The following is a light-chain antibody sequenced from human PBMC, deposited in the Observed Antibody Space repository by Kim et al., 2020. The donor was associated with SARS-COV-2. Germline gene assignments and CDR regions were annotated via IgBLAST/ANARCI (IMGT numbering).Light chain of an antibody. V-gene: IGLV3-1*01. CDR3: QAWDRTTVV. CDR2: QDS. Sequence: SYELTQPPSVSVSPGQTASITCSGDKLGNKYTCWYQQKPGQSPVLVIYQDSKRPSGIPERFSGSNSGNTATLTISGTQAMDEADYHCQAWDRTTVVFGGG. J-gene: IGLJ3*02. CDR1: KLGNKY.